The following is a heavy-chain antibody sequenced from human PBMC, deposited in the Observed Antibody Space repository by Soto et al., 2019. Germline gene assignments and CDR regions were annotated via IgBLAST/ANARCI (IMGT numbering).Heavy chain of an antibody. D-gene: IGHD5-18*01. CDR1: GFSVTNSY. V-gene: IGHV3-53*01. Sequence: GGSLRLSCTVSGFSVTNSYINWVRQAPGKGLEWVSILYSSGTTYYADSVRGRFTVSRDDPKNTLSLHTNSLRADDTAVYYCARDWSKFSYNYPYYYAMDAWGQGTTVTVSS. J-gene: IGHJ6*02. CDR2: LYSSGTT. CDR3: ARDWSKFSYNYPYYYAMDA.